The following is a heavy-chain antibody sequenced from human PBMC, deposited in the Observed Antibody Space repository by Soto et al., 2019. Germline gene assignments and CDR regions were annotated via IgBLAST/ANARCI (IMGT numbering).Heavy chain of an antibody. CDR2: IFSNDAK. Sequence: QVTLKESGPVLVKPTETLPLTCTVSGFSLTSTIMGVSWIRQLPGKALEWLAHIFSNDAKFYSTSLKSRLTIPKDTSTSQVVLTMTNMDPLDTAPYYCARAYCSNTPGHPNWFAPRGQGTLVTVSS. CDR3: ARAYCSNTPGHPNWFAP. CDR1: GFSLTSTIMG. J-gene: IGHJ5*02. V-gene: IGHV2-26*01. D-gene: IGHD4-4*01.